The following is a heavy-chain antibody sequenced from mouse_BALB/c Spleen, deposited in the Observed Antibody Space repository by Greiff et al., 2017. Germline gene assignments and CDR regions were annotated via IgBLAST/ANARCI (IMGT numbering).Heavy chain of an antibody. CDR2: ISDGGSYT. CDR3: ARDPINWGGFAY. D-gene: IGHD4-1*01. V-gene: IGHV5-4*02. CDR1: GFTISDYY. Sequence: EVQLVESGGGLVKPGGSLKLSCAASGFTISDYYMYWVRQTPEKRLEWVATISDGGSYTYYPDSVKGRFTISRDNAKNNLYLQMSSLKSEDTAMYYCARDPINWGGFAYWGQGTLVTVSA. J-gene: IGHJ3*01.